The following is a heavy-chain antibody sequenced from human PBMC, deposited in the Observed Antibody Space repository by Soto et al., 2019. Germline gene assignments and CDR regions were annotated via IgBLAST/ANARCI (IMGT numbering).Heavy chain of an antibody. Sequence: QVQLVQSGAEVKKPGSSVKVSCKASGGTFSSYAINWVRQAPGQGLEWMGGIIPIFGPPNYAQRFQGRVTXTXAXSXXTACMELSSLRSEDTAVYYCARLVVVAAEGVWFDPWGQGTLVTVSS. CDR1: GGTFSSYA. CDR2: IIPIFGPP. CDR3: ARLVVVAAEGVWFDP. J-gene: IGHJ5*02. D-gene: IGHD2-15*01. V-gene: IGHV1-69*05.